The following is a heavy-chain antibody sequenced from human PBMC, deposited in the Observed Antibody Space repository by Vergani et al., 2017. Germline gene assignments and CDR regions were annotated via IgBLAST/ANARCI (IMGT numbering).Heavy chain of an antibody. V-gene: IGHV3-30-3*01. J-gene: IGHJ4*02. D-gene: IGHD2-2*02. CDR1: GFALNRHT. CDR3: VRDRGLXAGGRCYTEAWDY. Sequence: QVQLVDSGGGVVQPGTSLRLSCVVSGFALNRHTMYWVRQAPGKGLEWVVGISFDGTNEYYPDLVKGRFTISRDIAKNTLYLQVRSLRLEDTGVYHCVRDRGLXAGGRCYTEAWDYWGQGTPVTVSS. CDR2: ISFDGTNE.